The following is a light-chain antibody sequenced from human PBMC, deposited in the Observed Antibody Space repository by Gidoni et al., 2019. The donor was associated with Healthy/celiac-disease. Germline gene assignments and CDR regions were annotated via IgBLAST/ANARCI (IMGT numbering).Light chain of an antibody. V-gene: IGLV2-14*01. J-gene: IGLJ1*01. Sequence: QSALTQPASVSGSPGQSITISCTGTSSDVGGYNYVSWYQQHPGKAPKLMIDEVSNRPSGGPDRFSGSKSGNTASLTISGLQAEDEADYYCSSYTSSSTYVFGTGTKVTVL. CDR1: SSDVGGYNY. CDR3: SSYTSSSTYV. CDR2: EVS.